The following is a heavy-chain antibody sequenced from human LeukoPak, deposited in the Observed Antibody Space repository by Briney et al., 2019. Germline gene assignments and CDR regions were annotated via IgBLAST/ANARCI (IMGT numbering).Heavy chain of an antibody. CDR2: INHSGST. CDR1: GGSFSGYY. D-gene: IGHD1-26*01. CDR3: ARGWIVGATTHVDAFDI. Sequence: SETLSLTCAVYGGSFSGYYWSWIRQPPGKGLEWIGEINHSGSTNYNPSLKSRVTISVDTSKNQFSLKLSSVTAADTAVYYCARGWIVGATTHVDAFDIWGQGTMVTVSS. V-gene: IGHV4-34*01. J-gene: IGHJ3*02.